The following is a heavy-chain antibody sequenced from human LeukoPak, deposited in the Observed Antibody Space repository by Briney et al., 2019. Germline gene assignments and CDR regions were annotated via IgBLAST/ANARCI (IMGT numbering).Heavy chain of an antibody. J-gene: IGHJ5*02. CDR3: ARSSDNYNWFDP. D-gene: IGHD1-1*01. CDR1: GFKFSSYS. CDR2: ISGSSSYI. Sequence: GGSLRLSCAASGFKFSSYSMNWVRQAPGKGLEWVSSISGSSSYIYYADSVKGRFTISRDNAKNSLDLQMNSLRAEDTAVYYCARSSDNYNWFDPWGQGTLVTVSS. V-gene: IGHV3-21*01.